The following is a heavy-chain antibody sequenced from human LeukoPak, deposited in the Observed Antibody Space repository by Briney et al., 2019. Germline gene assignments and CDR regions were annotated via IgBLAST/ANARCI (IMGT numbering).Heavy chain of an antibody. CDR1: GFTFSDYY. J-gene: IGHJ4*02. CDR2: ITNSDSTI. CDR3: ARGAFLVEMATMGPVLFDY. Sequence: KAGGSLRLSCAASGFTFSDYYMSWIRQAPGKGLEWVSYITNSDSTIYYADSVKGRFTISRDNAKNSLYLQMNSLRAEDTAVYYCARGAFLVEMATMGPVLFDYWGQGTLVTVSS. V-gene: IGHV3-11*01. D-gene: IGHD5-24*01.